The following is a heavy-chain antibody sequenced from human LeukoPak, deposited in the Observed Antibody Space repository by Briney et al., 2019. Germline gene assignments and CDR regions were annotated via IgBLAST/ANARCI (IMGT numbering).Heavy chain of an antibody. D-gene: IGHD1-26*01. CDR3: ARETVGAEDV. V-gene: IGHV3-48*03. CDR1: GFTFSSYE. Sequence: PGESLRLSCAASGFTFSSYEMSWVRQAPGEGLEWVSYICSSGSTIYYADPEKGRFPISRENANNSLYLQISSLRGEDTAVYYCARETVGAEDVWGKGTTVTLS. CDR2: ICSSGSTI. J-gene: IGHJ6*01.